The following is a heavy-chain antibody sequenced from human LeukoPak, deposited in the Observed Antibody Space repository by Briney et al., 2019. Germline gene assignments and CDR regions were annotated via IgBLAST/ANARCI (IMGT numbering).Heavy chain of an antibody. J-gene: IGHJ6*02. Sequence: GGSLRLSCAASGFTFSSYWIHWVRQAPGKGLVWVSRINSDGSSTSYADSVKGRFTISRDNAKNTLYLQMNSLIAEDTAVYYCARDQEPSRIYAMDVWGQGTTVTVSS. CDR2: INSDGSST. V-gene: IGHV3-74*01. D-gene: IGHD1-14*01. CDR1: GFTFSSYW. CDR3: ARDQEPSRIYAMDV.